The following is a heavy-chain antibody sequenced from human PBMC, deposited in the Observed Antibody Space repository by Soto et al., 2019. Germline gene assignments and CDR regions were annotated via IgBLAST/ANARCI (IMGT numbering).Heavy chain of an antibody. J-gene: IGHJ4*02. CDR1: GNTFTSYY. Sequence: GASVKVSCKASGNTFTSYYINWVRQATGHGLECMGWINPNSGNIGYAQKFQGRVTMTRDTAIRTAYMEVSRLRSDDTAVYYCARGRASGSYYLLDYWGQGTLVTVSS. D-gene: IGHD3-10*01. CDR2: INPNSGNI. CDR3: ARGRASGSYYLLDY. V-gene: IGHV1-8*01.